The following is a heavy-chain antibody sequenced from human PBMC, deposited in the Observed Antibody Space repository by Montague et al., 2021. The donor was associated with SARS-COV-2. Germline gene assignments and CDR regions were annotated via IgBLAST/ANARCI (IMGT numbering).Heavy chain of an antibody. CDR3: AREMSPSVGVVGKYWLPPQVFNL. D-gene: IGHD3-22*01. CDR2: IWSDGKNT. Sequence: SLRLSCATSGFIFSHYGMHWLRQAPGKGLEWVAVIWSDGKNTRYGDSVQGRFTISRDTSNNTLYLQMESLRGEDTAVYFCAREMSPSVGVVGKYWLPPQVFNLWGQGTLVTVSS. V-gene: IGHV3-33*08. J-gene: IGHJ4*02. CDR1: GFIFSHYG.